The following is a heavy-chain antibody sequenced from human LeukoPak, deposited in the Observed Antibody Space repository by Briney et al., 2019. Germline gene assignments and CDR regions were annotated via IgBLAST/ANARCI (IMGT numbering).Heavy chain of an antibody. CDR3: SRRARLTRWLQPFDY. D-gene: IGHD5-24*01. Sequence: SETLSLTCAVYGGSISSYYWSWIRQPPGKGLEWIGYIYYSGSTNYNPSLKSRVTISVDTSKNQFSLRLSSVTAADTAFYFFSRRARLTRWLQPFDYWGQGILVTVSS. V-gene: IGHV4-59*01. CDR2: IYYSGST. J-gene: IGHJ4*02. CDR1: GGSISSYY.